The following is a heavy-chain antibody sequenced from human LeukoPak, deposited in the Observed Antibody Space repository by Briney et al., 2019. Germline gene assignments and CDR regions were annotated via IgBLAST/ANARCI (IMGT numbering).Heavy chain of an antibody. CDR3: ARVRSRGLYYGSGSHDGMDV. Sequence: ASVKVSCKASGYTFTGYYMHWVRQALGQGLGWMGWINPNSGGTNYAQKFQGRVTMTRDTSISTAYMELSRLRSDDTAVYYCARVRSRGLYYGSGSHDGMDVWGQGTTVTVSS. CDR1: GYTFTGYY. CDR2: INPNSGGT. D-gene: IGHD3-10*01. J-gene: IGHJ6*02. V-gene: IGHV1-2*02.